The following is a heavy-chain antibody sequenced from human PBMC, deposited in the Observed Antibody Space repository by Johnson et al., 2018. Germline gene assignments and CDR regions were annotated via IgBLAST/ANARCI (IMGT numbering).Heavy chain of an antibody. CDR1: GGSFSGYY. Sequence: QVQLQQLGAGLLKPSEPLSLTCAVYGGSFSGYYWSWIRQPPGKGLEWIGEINHSGSTNYNPSLKSRVPISVDTSKNQFSLKLSSVTAADTAVYYCARSRGQWLVPGALDIWGQGTMVTVSS. D-gene: IGHD6-19*01. CDR3: ARSRGQWLVPGALDI. V-gene: IGHV4-34*01. CDR2: INHSGST. J-gene: IGHJ3*02.